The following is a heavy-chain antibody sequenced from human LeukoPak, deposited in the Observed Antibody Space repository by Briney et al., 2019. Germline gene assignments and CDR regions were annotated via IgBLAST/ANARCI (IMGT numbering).Heavy chain of an antibody. J-gene: IGHJ4*02. Sequence: GSLRLSCAASGFTFSSYEMNWVRQAPGKGLEWVSYISSSGSTMYYADSVKGRFTISRDNAKNSLYLQMNSLRAEDTAVYYCARDVGTYDYWGQGTLVTVSS. CDR2: ISSSGSTM. CDR3: ARDVGTYDY. V-gene: IGHV3-48*03. CDR1: GFTFSSYE. D-gene: IGHD1-1*01.